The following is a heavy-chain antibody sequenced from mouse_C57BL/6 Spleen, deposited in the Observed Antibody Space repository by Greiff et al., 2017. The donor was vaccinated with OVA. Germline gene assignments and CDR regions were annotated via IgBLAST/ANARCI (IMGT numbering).Heavy chain of an antibody. V-gene: IGHV1-56*01. CDR1: GYTLTSHW. CDR2: IFPVRGST. Sequence: VQLVESGPELVKPGASVKISCKAPGYTLTSHWMQWVRQRPGPGLEWIGEIFPVRGSTYYYEKFKGKATLTVDTSSSTAYMQLSSLTSEDSAVYCCARSYGYDESCGLEYWGQGTLVTVS. J-gene: IGHJ4*01. D-gene: IGHD2-2*01. CDR3: ARSYGYDESCGLEY.